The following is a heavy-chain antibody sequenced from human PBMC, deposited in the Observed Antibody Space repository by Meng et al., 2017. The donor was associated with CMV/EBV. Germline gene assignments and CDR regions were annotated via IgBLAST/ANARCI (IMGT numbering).Heavy chain of an antibody. CDR2: ISSSGSTI. D-gene: IGHD3-3*01. CDR3: ARDGGYHFSPTTNNGMDV. CDR1: GFNFSSYE. J-gene: IGHJ6*02. Sequence: GESLKISCAASGFNFSSYEMNWVRQAPGKGLEWVSYISSSGSTIYYADSVKGRFTISRDNAKNSLYLQMNSLRAEDTAVYYCARDGGYHFSPTTNNGMDVWGQGTTVTVSS. V-gene: IGHV3-48*03.